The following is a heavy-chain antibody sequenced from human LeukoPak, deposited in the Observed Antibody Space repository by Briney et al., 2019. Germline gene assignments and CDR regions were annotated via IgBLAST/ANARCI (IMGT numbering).Heavy chain of an antibody. CDR2: ISWNSDNI. CDR3: AKEGSVCTNGICRYFDF. D-gene: IGHD2-8*01. J-gene: IGHJ4*02. Sequence: GRSLRLSCAASGFTFRDSAMHWVRQVPGKGLEWVSSISWNSDNIDYVDSVKGQFTISRDNAKNSLYLQMNSLRPEDTAFYYCAKEGSVCTNGICRYFDFWGQGALVTVSS. CDR1: GFTFRDSA. V-gene: IGHV3-9*01.